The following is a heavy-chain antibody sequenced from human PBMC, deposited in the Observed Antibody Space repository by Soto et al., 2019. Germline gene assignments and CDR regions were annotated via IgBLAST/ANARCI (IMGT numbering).Heavy chain of an antibody. D-gene: IGHD2-2*01. V-gene: IGHV3-23*01. CDR2: ITGSGSDT. CDR3: AKLGSSSWSPHYYFDY. CDR1: GFTFYNYA. Sequence: PGGSLRLSCAASGFTFYNYAMGWVRQAPGKGLEWVSAITGSGSDTYYVDSVKGRFTISRDNSENTLYLQMNSLSAEDTAIYYCAKLGSSSWSPHYYFDYWGQGTLVTVSS. J-gene: IGHJ4*02.